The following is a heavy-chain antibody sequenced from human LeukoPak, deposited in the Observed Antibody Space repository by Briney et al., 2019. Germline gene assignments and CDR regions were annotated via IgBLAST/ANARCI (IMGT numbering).Heavy chain of an antibody. D-gene: IGHD3-10*01. CDR3: AYGSGSYYGFDY. V-gene: IGHV3-53*01. Sequence: GGSLRLSCAASGFTVSSNYMSWVRQAPGKGLEWVSVIYSGGSTYYADSAKGRFTISRDNSKNTLYLQMNSLRAEDTAVYYCAYGSGSYYGFDYWGQGTLVTVSS. J-gene: IGHJ4*02. CDR2: IYSGGST. CDR1: GFTVSSNY.